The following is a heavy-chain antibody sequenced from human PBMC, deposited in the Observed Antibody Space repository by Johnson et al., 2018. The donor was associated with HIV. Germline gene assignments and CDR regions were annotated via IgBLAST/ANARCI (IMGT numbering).Heavy chain of an antibody. Sequence: NKYYADSVKGRFTISRDNSKNTLYLQMNSLRAEDTAVYYCAREGSWGQGTMVTVSS. CDR2: NK. J-gene: IGHJ3*01. V-gene: IGHV3-30*01. D-gene: IGHD3-10*01. CDR3: AREGS.